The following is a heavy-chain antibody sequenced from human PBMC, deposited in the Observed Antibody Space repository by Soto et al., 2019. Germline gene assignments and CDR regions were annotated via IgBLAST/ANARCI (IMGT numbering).Heavy chain of an antibody. Sequence: ASVKVSCKASGYTFTSYGISWLRQAPGQGLEWMGWIGTYNGDTKYVQKFQGRVTMTTDTSTSTAYMELRSLRSDDTAVYYCARELRDHYNMILYYFDFWGQGTQVTVSS. CDR3: ARELRDHYNMILYYFDF. CDR1: GYTFTSYG. J-gene: IGHJ4*02. CDR2: IGTYNGDT. D-gene: IGHD1-20*01. V-gene: IGHV1-18*01.